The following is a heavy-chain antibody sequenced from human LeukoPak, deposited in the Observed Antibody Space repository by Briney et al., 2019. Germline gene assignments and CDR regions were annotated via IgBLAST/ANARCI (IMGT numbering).Heavy chain of an antibody. Sequence: GGSLRLSCAASGFIVSNNFMSWVRQAPGKGPEWVSVMYRGGSRDYADSVKGRFTISRDNSKNTLYLQMNSLRAEDTAVYYCARVKQWLVRVGWFDPWGQGTLVTVSS. CDR2: MYRGGSR. J-gene: IGHJ5*02. CDR3: ARVKQWLVRVGWFDP. V-gene: IGHV3-53*05. CDR1: GFIVSNNF. D-gene: IGHD6-19*01.